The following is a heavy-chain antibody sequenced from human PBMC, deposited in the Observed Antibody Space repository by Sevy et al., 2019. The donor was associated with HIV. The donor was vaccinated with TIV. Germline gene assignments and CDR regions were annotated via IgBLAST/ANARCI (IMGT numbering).Heavy chain of an antibody. CDR1: GFTFSSYG. CDR2: IRNDGSNK. V-gene: IGHV3-30*02. D-gene: IGHD1-26*01. CDR3: AKESDSGPDD. Sequence: GGSLRLSCAASGFTFSSYGMHWVRQAPGKGLEWVAFIRNDGSNKYYADSVKGRFTISRDNSKNTLYLQMNSLRAEDTALYYCAKESDSGPDDWGQGTLVTVSS. J-gene: IGHJ4*02.